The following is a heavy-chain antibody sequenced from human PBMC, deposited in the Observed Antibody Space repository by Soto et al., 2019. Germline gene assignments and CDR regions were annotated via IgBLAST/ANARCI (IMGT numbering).Heavy chain of an antibody. Sequence: SETLSLTCTVSGSSVTSGTYYWSWIRQPPGKGLEWIGYIYSSGSTNYNPSLKSRVTTSVDTSKNQFSLKVTSVTAADTAMYYCAREDFYNGLDVWGQGTTVSVSS. CDR2: IYSSGST. CDR1: GSSVTSGTYY. V-gene: IGHV4-61*01. J-gene: IGHJ6*02. CDR3: AREDFYNGLDV.